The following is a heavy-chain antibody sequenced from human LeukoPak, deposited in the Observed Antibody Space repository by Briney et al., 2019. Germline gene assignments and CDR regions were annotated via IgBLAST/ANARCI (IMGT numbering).Heavy chain of an antibody. J-gene: IGHJ5*02. CDR2: INHSGST. D-gene: IGHD3-10*01. CDR3: ARETARYGSGRTFDP. CDR1: GGSFSGYY. V-gene: IGHV4-34*01. Sequence: SETLSLTCAVYGGSFSGYYWSWIRQPPGKGLEWIGEINHSGSTNYNPSLKSRVTISVDTSKNQFSLKLSSVTAADTAVYYCARETARYGSGRTFDPWGQGTLVTVSS.